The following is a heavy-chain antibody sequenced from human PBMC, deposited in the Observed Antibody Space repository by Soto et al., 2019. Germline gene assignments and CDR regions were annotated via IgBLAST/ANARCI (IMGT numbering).Heavy chain of an antibody. CDR1: GFTFSYEW. V-gene: IGHV3-74*01. J-gene: IGHJ4*02. D-gene: IGHD1-1*01. CDR2: INEDGSYK. Sequence: PGGSLRLSCATSGFTFSYEWMHWVRQVPGKGLVWVSRINEDGSYKNYADFVEGRFTISRDDAKSELYLHMDRLRAEDTAVYYCARGGLEPFDYLGQGALVTVSS. CDR3: ARGGLEPFDY.